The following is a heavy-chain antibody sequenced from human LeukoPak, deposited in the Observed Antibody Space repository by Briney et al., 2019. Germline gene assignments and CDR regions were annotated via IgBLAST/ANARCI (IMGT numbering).Heavy chain of an antibody. D-gene: IGHD2-2*01. CDR1: GFTFSIYA. J-gene: IGHJ4*02. CDR3: AKDAPVNIVVVPAANS. V-gene: IGHV3-23*01. Sequence: QPGGSLRLSCAVSGFTFSIYAMSWVRQAPGKGLQWVSSITSSGDGTYYADSVKGRFTISRDNSKNTLYLQMNSLRAEDTAVYYCAKDAPVNIVVVPAANSWGQGTLVTVSS. CDR2: ITSSGDGT.